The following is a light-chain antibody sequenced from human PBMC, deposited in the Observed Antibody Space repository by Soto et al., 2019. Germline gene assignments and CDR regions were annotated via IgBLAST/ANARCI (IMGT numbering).Light chain of an antibody. Sequence: DIVMTQSPLSLPVTPGEPASISCRSSQSLLHGSGYNLLDWYLQKPGQSPQLLIYLGSNRASGVPDRFSGSGSGTDFTLKISRVEAEDVGVYYCMQALQSWTFGQGTKVEIK. CDR2: LGS. CDR3: MQALQSWT. J-gene: IGKJ1*01. V-gene: IGKV2-28*01. CDR1: QSLLHGSGYNL.